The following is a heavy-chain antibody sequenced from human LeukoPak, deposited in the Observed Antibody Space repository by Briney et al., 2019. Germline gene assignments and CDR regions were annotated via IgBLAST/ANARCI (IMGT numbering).Heavy chain of an antibody. D-gene: IGHD3-10*01. J-gene: IGHJ4*02. Sequence: SLRLSCAASGFSFDDYAMHWVRQAPGKGLEWVSGISWNSGSIGYADSVKGRFTISRDNAKNSLYLQMNSLRAEDTAVYYCASSLWFGELSYWGQGTLVTVSS. CDR1: GFSFDDYA. V-gene: IGHV3-9*01. CDR2: ISWNSGSI. CDR3: ASSLWFGELSY.